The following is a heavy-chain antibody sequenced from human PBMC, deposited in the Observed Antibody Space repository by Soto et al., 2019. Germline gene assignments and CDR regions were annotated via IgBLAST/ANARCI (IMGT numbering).Heavy chain of an antibody. Sequence: QVQLVQSGAEVKKPGSSVKVSCKASGGTFSSYAISWVRQAPGQGLEWMGGIITIFGTANYAQKFQGRVTITADESTSTAYMEMSSLGSEDTAVYYCARDRVVAAAGTFRGRGKDGMDVWGQGTTVTVSS. CDR3: ARDRVVAAAGTFRGRGKDGMDV. CDR2: IITIFGTA. V-gene: IGHV1-69*01. J-gene: IGHJ6*02. CDR1: GGTFSSYA. D-gene: IGHD6-13*01.